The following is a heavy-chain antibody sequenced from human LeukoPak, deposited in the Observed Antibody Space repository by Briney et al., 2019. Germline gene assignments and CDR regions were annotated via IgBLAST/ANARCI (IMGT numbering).Heavy chain of an antibody. CDR3: ARRGRGDGSGYQDIHFDY. D-gene: IGHD3-22*01. Sequence: SVKVSCKASGGTFSSYAISWVRQAPGQGLEWMGGIIPIFGTANYAQKFQGRVTITADESTSTAYMELSSLRSEDTAVYYCARRGRGDGSGYQDIHFDYWGQGTLVTVSS. CDR1: GGTFSSYA. J-gene: IGHJ4*02. V-gene: IGHV1-69*13. CDR2: IIPIFGTA.